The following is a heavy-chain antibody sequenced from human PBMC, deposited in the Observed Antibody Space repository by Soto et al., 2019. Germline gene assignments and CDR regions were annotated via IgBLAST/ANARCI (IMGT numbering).Heavy chain of an antibody. D-gene: IGHD3-3*02. CDR1: GGSITSGGFY. V-gene: IGHV4-31*03. J-gene: IGHJ5*02. CDR2: IFHSGST. CDR3: ASPKIAFYNWFDP. Sequence: SETLSLTCTVSGGSITSGGFYWSWIRQHPGKGLEWIAYIFHSGSTDYNPSLKSRVTISTDTSKNQFSLKLSFVTAADTAVYYCASPKIAFYNWFDPWGQGTLVTVSS.